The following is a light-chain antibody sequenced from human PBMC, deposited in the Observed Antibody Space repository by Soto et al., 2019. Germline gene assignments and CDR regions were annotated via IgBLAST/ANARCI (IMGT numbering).Light chain of an antibody. CDR1: QSVSSY. Sequence: EIVLTQSPATLSLSPGERATLSCRAIQSVSSYLAWYQQKPVQATRLLIYDASNRATGIPARFSGCGSGTDITLTLSSLEPEYFAVYDCQQPSRSFGGGTKVEIK. CDR3: QQPSRS. CDR2: DAS. V-gene: IGKV3-11*01. J-gene: IGKJ4*01.